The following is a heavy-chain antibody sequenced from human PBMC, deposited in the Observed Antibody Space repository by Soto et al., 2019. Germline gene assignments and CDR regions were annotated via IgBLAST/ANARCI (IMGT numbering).Heavy chain of an antibody. V-gene: IGHV4-31*03. CDR1: GGSISSGGYY. J-gene: IGHJ6*02. CDR2: IYYSGST. CDR3: ARESSLQSSIAAFDGMDV. Sequence: QVQLQESGPGLVKPSQTLSLTCTVSGGSISSGGYYWSWIRQHPGKGLEWIGYIYYSGSTYYNPSLKSRVTISVDTSKNQFSLKLSSVTAADTAVYYCARESSLQSSIAAFDGMDVWGQGTTVTVSS. D-gene: IGHD6-6*01.